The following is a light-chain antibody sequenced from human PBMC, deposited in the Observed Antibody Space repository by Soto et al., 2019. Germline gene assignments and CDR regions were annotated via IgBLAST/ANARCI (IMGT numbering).Light chain of an antibody. J-gene: IGLJ2*01. CDR1: SSDVGGYNY. V-gene: IGLV2-14*01. Sequence: QSALTQPASVSGSPGQSITISCTGTSSDVGGYNYVSWYQQHPGKAPKLMIYEVGNRPSGVSNRFSGSKSGNTASLTISGLQAEDEADYYCATWDDSLPAVFGGGTKVTVL. CDR2: EVG. CDR3: ATWDDSLPAV.